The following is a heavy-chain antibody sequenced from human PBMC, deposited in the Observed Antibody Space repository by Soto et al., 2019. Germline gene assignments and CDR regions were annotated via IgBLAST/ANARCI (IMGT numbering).Heavy chain of an antibody. J-gene: IGHJ5*02. CDR3: ARDEDARCRGGGCYSEHCGDYPSWFDP. D-gene: IGHD2-15*01. CDR1: GGTFSSYA. CDR2: IIPIFGTA. V-gene: IGHV1-69*12. Sequence: QVQLVQSGAEVKKPGSSVKVSCKASGGTFSSYAISWVRQAPGQGLEWMGGIIPIFGTANYAQKFQGRVTINADESKSTAYMELSSLRSEDTAVYYCARDEDARCRGGGCYSEHCGDYPSWFDPWGQGTLVTVSS.